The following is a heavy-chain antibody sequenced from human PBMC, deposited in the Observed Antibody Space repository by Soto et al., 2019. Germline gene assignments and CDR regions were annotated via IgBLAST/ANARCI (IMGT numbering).Heavy chain of an antibody. CDR2: INAGNGNT. CDR3: ARDLGGWPDY. CDR1: GYTFTSYA. D-gene: IGHD6-19*01. V-gene: IGHV1-3*01. Sequence: QVQLVQSGAEVKKPGASVKVSCKASGYTFTSYAIHWVRQAPGQRLEWMGWINAGNGNTKYSQKFQDRVPITRDTSASTAYMELRSLRSEDTAVYYCARDLGGWPDYWGQGTLVTVSS. J-gene: IGHJ4*02.